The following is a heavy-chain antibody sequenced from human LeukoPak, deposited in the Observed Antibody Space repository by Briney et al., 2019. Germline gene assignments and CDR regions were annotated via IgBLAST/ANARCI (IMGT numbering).Heavy chain of an antibody. V-gene: IGHV3-30*02. Sequence: GGSLRLSCAASGFTFSSYGMHWVRQAPGKGLEWVAFIRYDGNNKYYADSVKGRFTISRDNSKNTLYLQMNSLRAEDTAVYYCAKGLTSTMWPDYWGQGTLITVSS. CDR1: GFTFSSYG. CDR2: IRYDGNNK. J-gene: IGHJ4*02. CDR3: AKGLTSTMWPDY. D-gene: IGHD3-10*02.